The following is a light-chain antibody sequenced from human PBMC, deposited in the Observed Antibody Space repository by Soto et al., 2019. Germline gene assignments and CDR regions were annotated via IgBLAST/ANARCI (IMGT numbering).Light chain of an antibody. J-gene: IGKJ5*01. CDR2: GAS. CDR1: QSVSSSY. Sequence: EMVLAQSPGTLSLSTGERATLSFSSSQSVSSSYLAWYQQKPGQAPRLLIYGASSRATGIPDRFSGSGSGTDFTLTISRLETEDFAVYYCQQRSDWPITFGPGTDWRL. CDR3: QQRSDWPIT. V-gene: IGKV3D-20*02.